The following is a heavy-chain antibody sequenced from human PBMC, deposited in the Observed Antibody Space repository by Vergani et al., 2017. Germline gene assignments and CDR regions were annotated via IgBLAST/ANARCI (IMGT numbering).Heavy chain of an antibody. CDR1: GGSFSGYY. CDR3: ARVQELYDXWSGYRVRYYYYMDV. Sequence: QVQLQQWGAGLLKPSETLALTCAVYGGSFSGYYWSWIRQPPGKGLEWIGEINHSGSTNYNPSLKSRVTISVDTSKNQFSLKLSSVTAADTAVYYCARVQELYDXWSGYRVRYYYYMDVWGKGTTVTVSS. J-gene: IGHJ6*03. CDR2: INHSGST. V-gene: IGHV4-34*01. D-gene: IGHD3-3*01.